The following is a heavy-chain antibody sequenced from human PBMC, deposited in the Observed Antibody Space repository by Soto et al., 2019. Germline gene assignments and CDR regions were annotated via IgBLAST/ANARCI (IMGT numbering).Heavy chain of an antibody. J-gene: IGHJ5*02. CDR2: IYYSGST. V-gene: IGHV4-39*01. Sequence: SETLSLTCSVSGGSINSSSYFWGWVRQPPGKGLEWIGSIYYSGSTYYNPSLRSRVTISVDTSKNQFSLKLSSVTAADTAVFYCARHYSSGSRNWFDPWGQGTLVTVS. CDR3: ARHYSSGSRNWFDP. D-gene: IGHD6-19*01. CDR1: GGSINSSSYF.